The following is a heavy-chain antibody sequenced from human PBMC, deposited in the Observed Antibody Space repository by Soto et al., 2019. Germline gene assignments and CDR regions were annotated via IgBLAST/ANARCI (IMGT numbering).Heavy chain of an antibody. CDR1: GFTVSSNY. CDR2: IYSGGST. V-gene: IGHV3-66*01. Sequence: EVQLVESGGGLVQPGGSLRLSCAASGFTVSSNYMSWVRQAPGKGLEWVSVIYSGGSTYYADSVKGRFTISRDNSKNTLYLQMNSLRAEDTAVYYCARDGANIVTLDSPRSRGKYYYYMDVWGKGTTVTVSS. J-gene: IGHJ6*03. CDR3: ARDGANIVTLDSPRSRGKYYYYMDV. D-gene: IGHD5-12*01.